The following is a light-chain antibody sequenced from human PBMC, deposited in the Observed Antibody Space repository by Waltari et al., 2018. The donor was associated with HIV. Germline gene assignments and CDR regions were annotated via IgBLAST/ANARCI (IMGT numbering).Light chain of an antibody. CDR2: WAS. CDR3: QQYFSTPIT. Sequence: DIVMTQSPDSLAVSPVDRAHIHCNSRPSVFFTSNNKKYLAWYQQKPGQPPKLLIYWASTRESGVPDRFSGSGSGTHFTLTGSSLQPEDVAVYYCQQYFSTPITFGQGTRLEIK. V-gene: IGKV4-1*01. J-gene: IGKJ5*01. CDR1: PSVFFTSNNKKY.